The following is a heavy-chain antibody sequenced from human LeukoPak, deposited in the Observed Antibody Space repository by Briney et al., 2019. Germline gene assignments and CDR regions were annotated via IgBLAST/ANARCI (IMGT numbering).Heavy chain of an antibody. CDR2: IYYSGST. CDR3: TREDYGDASIDY. CDR1: GGSISSGGYY. V-gene: IGHV4-39*07. D-gene: IGHD4-17*01. Sequence: PAETLSLTCTVSGGSISSGGYYWAWIRQPPGKGLEWIGSIYYSGSTYYNPSLKSRVTMAVDTSKNQFSLRLTSVTAADTAVYFCTREDYGDASIDYWGQGTLVTVSS. J-gene: IGHJ4*02.